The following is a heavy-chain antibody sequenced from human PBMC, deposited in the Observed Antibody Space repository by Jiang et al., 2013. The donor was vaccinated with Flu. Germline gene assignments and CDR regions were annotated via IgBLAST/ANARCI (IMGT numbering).Heavy chain of an antibody. D-gene: IGHD6-13*01. CDR3: ARGLGSWYLHY. CDR1: GGTFSSYA. J-gene: IGHJ4*02. CDR2: IIPMFGTA. V-gene: IGHV1-69*01. Sequence: GGTFSSYAFSWVRQAPGQGLEWMGGIIPMFGTANYAQKFRVRVTITADEPTSTAYMELSSLRSEDTAVYYCARGLGSWYLHYWGQGTPGHRLL.